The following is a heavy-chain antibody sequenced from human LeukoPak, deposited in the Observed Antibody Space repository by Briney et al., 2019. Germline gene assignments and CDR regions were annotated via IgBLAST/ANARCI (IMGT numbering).Heavy chain of an antibody. CDR3: ARPYSGYDYYFDY. Sequence: GGSLRLSCAASGFTFSTYSMNWVRQAPGKGLEWVSYIGSSSTIYYADSVKGRFTISRDNAKNSLYLQMNSLRDEDTAVYYCARPYSGYDYYFDYWGQGTLVTVSS. CDR1: GFTFSTYS. D-gene: IGHD5-12*01. V-gene: IGHV3-48*02. J-gene: IGHJ4*02. CDR2: IGSSSTI.